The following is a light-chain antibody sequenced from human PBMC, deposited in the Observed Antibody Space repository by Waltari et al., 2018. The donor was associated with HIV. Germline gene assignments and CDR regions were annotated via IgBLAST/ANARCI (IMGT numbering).Light chain of an antibody. CDR2: DAF. CDR1: QSVRSL. CDR3: QQRSNWPLT. J-gene: IGKJ4*01. V-gene: IGKV3-11*01. Sequence: EIVLTQSPATLSLSPGERATLSCRASQSVRSLLGWYQQKPGQAPRLLIYDAFNRATGTPARFSGSGSGTDFILTISSLEPEDFAVYYCQQRSNWPLTFGGGTKVEIK.